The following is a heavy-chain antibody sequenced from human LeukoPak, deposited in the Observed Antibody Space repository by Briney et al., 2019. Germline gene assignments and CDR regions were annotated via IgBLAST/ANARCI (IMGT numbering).Heavy chain of an antibody. J-gene: IGHJ4*02. CDR3: ARQGVYYDSSGYYYAFDY. Sequence: SETLSLTCTVSGGSISSYYWGWIRQPPGKGLEWIGSIYYSGSTYYNPSLKSRVTISVDTSKNQFSLKLSSVTAADTAVYYCARQGVYYDSSGYYYAFDYWGQGTLVTVSS. CDR1: GGSISSYY. CDR2: IYYSGST. V-gene: IGHV4-39*01. D-gene: IGHD3-22*01.